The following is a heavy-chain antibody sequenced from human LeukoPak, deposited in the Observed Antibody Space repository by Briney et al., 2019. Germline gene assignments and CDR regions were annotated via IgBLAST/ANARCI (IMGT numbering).Heavy chain of an antibody. J-gene: IGHJ6*02. CDR2: INPSGGST. V-gene: IGHV1-46*01. D-gene: IGHD3-10*01. CDR1: GYTFTSYY. CDR3: ARVHRHLWFGEIYVGMDV. Sequence: ASVKVSCKASGYTFTSYYMHWVRQAPGQGLEWMGIINPSGGSTSYAQKFQGRVTMTRDTSTSTVYMELSSLRSEDAAVYYCARVHRHLWFGEIYVGMDVWGQGTTVTVSS.